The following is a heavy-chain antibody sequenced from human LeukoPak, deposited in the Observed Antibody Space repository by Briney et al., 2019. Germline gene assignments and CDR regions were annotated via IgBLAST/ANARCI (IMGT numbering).Heavy chain of an antibody. CDR2: IIPILGIA. CDR1: GGTFSSYA. D-gene: IGHD3-9*01. V-gene: IGHV1-69*04. Sequence: GASVKVSCKASGGTFSSYAISWVRQAPGQGLKWMGRIIPILGIANYAQKFQGRVTMTTDTSTSTAYMDLRSLRSDDTAVYYCAREVLDSLMSAWYMDVWGKGTTVTVSS. CDR3: AREVLDSLMSAWYMDV. J-gene: IGHJ6*03.